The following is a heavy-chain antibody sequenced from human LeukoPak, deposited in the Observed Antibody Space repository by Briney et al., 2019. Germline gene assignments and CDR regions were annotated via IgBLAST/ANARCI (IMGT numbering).Heavy chain of an antibody. CDR3: ARGGEGMDV. J-gene: IGHJ6*03. D-gene: IGHD3-16*01. CDR2: ISSSSSTI. Sequence: GGSLRLSCAASGFTFSSYSMNWARQAPGKGPEWTSYISSSSSTIYYADSVKGRFTISRDKAKNSLYLQMNSLRAEDTAVYYCARGGEGMDVWGAGTTVIVSS. CDR1: GFTFSSYS. V-gene: IGHV3-48*01.